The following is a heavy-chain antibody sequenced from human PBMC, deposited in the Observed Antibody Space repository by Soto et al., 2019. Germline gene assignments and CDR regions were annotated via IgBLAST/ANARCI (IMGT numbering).Heavy chain of an antibody. D-gene: IGHD6-19*01. CDR1: GFTFSNYA. V-gene: IGHV3-23*01. Sequence: GGSLRFSCAASGFTFSNYAISWVRQAPGKGLEWVSIISGSGDTPYYADSVKGRFTISRDNSRNTLYLQMNSLRAGDSAKYYCAKEGTSGLYYFDYWGPGTLVTVSS. CDR3: AKEGTSGLYYFDY. J-gene: IGHJ4*02. CDR2: ISGSGDTP.